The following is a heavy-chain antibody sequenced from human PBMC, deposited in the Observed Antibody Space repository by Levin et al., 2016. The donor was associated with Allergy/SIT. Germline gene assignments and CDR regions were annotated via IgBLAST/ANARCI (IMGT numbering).Heavy chain of an antibody. J-gene: IGHJ2*01. Sequence: WVRQAPGQGLEWMGGIIPIFGVANYAQKFQGRVAITADESTSTAYMELSSLRSEDTAVYYCARVGDTAMDHWYFDLWGRGTLVTVSS. CDR2: IIPIFGVA. D-gene: IGHD5-18*01. CDR3: ARVGDTAMDHWYFDL. V-gene: IGHV1-69*01.